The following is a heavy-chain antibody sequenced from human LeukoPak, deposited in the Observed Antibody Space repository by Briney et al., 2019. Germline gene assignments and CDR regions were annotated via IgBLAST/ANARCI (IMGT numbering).Heavy chain of an antibody. D-gene: IGHD3-22*01. CDR3: ARAHYYDSSGYYYIDY. CDR1: GFIFDDHG. CDR2: ISWSSGII. J-gene: IGHJ4*02. V-gene: IGHV3-9*01. Sequence: GRSLRLSCAASGFIFDDHGMHWVRQAPGKGLEWVSGISWSSGIIGYADSVKGRFTISRDNAKNSLYLQMNSLRAEDTAVYYCARAHYYDSSGYYYIDYWGQGTLVTVSS.